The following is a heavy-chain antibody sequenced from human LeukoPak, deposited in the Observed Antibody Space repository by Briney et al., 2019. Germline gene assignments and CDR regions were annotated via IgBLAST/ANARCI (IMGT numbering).Heavy chain of an antibody. CDR1: GGSISSRSYY. CDR3: ARHFPGGSGYLYYFDY. Sequence: SETLSLTCTVSGGSISSRSYYWGWVRQPPGKGLEWIVTIYHSGSTYYNPSLKSRLIISVDTSKNQFSLKLSSVTAADTAVYYCARHFPGGSGYLYYFDYWGQGTLVTVSS. V-gene: IGHV4-39*01. D-gene: IGHD3-3*01. J-gene: IGHJ4*02. CDR2: IYHSGST.